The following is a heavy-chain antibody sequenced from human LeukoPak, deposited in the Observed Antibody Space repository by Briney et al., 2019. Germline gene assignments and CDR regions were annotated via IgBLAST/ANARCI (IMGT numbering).Heavy chain of an antibody. D-gene: IGHD4-17*01. CDR3: AKGATMTTVSTPYDYYMDV. V-gene: IGHV3-33*06. Sequence: GGYLRLSCAASGFTFSSYGMHWVRQAPGKGLEWVAVIWYGGSNKYYADSVKGRFTISRDNSKNTLYLQMNSLRAEDTAVYYCAKGATMTTVSTPYDYYMDVWGKGTTVTVSS. J-gene: IGHJ6*03. CDR1: GFTFSSYG. CDR2: IWYGGSNK.